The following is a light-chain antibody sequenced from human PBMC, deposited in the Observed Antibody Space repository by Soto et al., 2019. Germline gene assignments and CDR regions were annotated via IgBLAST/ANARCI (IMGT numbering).Light chain of an antibody. CDR2: GAS. CDR3: QQYIDWPET. J-gene: IGKJ2*01. V-gene: IGKV3D-15*01. CDR1: QSVGSN. Sequence: EIVMTQSPATLSVSPGERATLSCRASQSVGSNLAWYQQKPGQAPSLLISGASTRATGIPARFSGSGSGTELTLTISNLQSEDFAVYYCQQYIDWPETFGQGTKVEIK.